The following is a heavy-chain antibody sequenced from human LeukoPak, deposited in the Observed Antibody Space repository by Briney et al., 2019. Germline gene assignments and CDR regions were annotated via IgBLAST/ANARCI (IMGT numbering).Heavy chain of an antibody. J-gene: IGHJ4*02. CDR1: GFTFSSYA. V-gene: IGHV3-23*01. D-gene: IGHD2-2*01. CDR2: LSGSGGST. CDR3: AKAYQREYYFDY. Sequence: GSLRLSCAASGFTFSSYAMSWVRQAPGKGLEWVSALSGSGGSTYYAESVKGPFTISRDNSKNTLYLQMNSLRAEDTAVYYCAKAYQREYYFDYWGQGTLVTVSS.